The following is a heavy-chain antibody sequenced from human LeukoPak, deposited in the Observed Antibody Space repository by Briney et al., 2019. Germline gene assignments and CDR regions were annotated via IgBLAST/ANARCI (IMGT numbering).Heavy chain of an antibody. CDR2: ISSSSSTT. D-gene: IGHD6-19*01. CDR3: AREGIAVAQDAFDI. J-gene: IGHJ3*02. V-gene: IGHV3-48*01. CDR1: GFSFSSYS. Sequence: GGSLRLSCAASGFSFSSYSMNWVRQAPGKGLECVSYISSSSSTTYYTDSVKGRFTISRDNAKNSLYLQMNSLRAEDTAVYYCAREGIAVAQDAFDIWGQGTMVTVSS.